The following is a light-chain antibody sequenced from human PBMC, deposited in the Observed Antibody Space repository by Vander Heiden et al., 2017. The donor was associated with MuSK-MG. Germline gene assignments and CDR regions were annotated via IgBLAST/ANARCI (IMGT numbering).Light chain of an antibody. CDR2: DAS. Sequence: SYVLTQPPSVSVAPGQPARITRGGNNIGTKSVHWYQQKQGQAPVLVVYDASARPAGIPGRFSGSNSGNPATLTISRVEAGDEDDYYCQVWYSSSYHPVVFGGGTKLTVL. CDR1: NIGTKS. CDR3: QVWYSSSYHPVV. J-gene: IGLJ2*01. V-gene: IGLV3-21*02.